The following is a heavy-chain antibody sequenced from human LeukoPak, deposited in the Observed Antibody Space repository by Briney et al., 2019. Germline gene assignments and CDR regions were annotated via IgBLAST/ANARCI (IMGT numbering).Heavy chain of an antibody. CDR2: INHSGST. CDR1: GGSFSGYY. J-gene: IGHJ6*02. V-gene: IGHV4-34*01. D-gene: IGHD3-10*01. Sequence: SETLSLTCAVYGGSFSGYYWSWIRQPPGKGLEWIGEINHSGSTNYNPSLKSRVTISVDTSKNQFSLKLSSVTAADTAVYYCARVGGYWNYYYYGMDVWGQGTTVTVSS. CDR3: ARVGGYWNYYYYGMDV.